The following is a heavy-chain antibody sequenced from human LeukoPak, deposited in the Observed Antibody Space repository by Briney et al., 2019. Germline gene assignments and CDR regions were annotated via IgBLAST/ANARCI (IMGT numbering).Heavy chain of an antibody. CDR3: AKDQGTILWFDP. J-gene: IGHJ5*02. CDR2: IRYDGSNK. Sequence: PSGGSLRLSCAASGFTFSSYGMHWVRQAPGKGLEWVAFIRYDGSNKYYADSVKGRFTISRDNSKNTLYLQMNSLRAEDTAVYYCAKDQGTILWFDPWGQGTLVTVSS. CDR1: GFTFSSYG. V-gene: IGHV3-30*02. D-gene: IGHD3-9*01.